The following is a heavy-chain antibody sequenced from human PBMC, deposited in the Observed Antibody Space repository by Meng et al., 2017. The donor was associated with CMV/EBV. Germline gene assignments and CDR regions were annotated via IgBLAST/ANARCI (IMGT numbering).Heavy chain of an antibody. CDR2: TYYRSKWYN. CDR1: GDSVSSNSAA. Sequence: QTLSLTRAISGDSVSSNSAAWNWIRQSPSRGLEWLGRTYYRSKWYNDYAVSVKSRITINPDTSKNQFSLQLNSVTPEDTAVYYCARALAVAGRRDFDYWGQGTLVTVSS. J-gene: IGHJ4*02. CDR3: ARALAVAGRRDFDY. D-gene: IGHD6-19*01. V-gene: IGHV6-1*01.